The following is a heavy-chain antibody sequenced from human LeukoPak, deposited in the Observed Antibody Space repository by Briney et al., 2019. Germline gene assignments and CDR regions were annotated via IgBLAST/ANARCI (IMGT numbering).Heavy chain of an antibody. D-gene: IGHD6-25*01. V-gene: IGHV3-30*03. CDR1: GFIFSTYG. J-gene: IGHJ6*03. Sequence: GGSLRLSCAASGFIFSTYGMHWVRQAPGKGLEWVAVISYDGSNKYYADSVKGRFTISRDNSKNTLYLQMNSLRAEDTAVYYCASLPTAASYMDVWGKGTTVTVSS. CDR3: ASLPTAASYMDV. CDR2: ISYDGSNK.